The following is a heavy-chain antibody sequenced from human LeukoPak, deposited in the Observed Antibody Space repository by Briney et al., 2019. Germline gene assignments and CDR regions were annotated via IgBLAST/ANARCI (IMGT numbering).Heavy chain of an antibody. Sequence: ASVKVSCKASGYTFTSYDINWVRQATGQGLEWMGWMNPNSGNTGYAQKFQGRVTMTRNTSISTAYMELSGLRSEDTAVYYCARGQYYDILTGYYYYYYGMDVWGQGTTVTVSS. D-gene: IGHD3-9*01. CDR2: MNPNSGNT. J-gene: IGHJ6*02. CDR3: ARGQYYDILTGYYYYYYGMDV. CDR1: GYTFTSYD. V-gene: IGHV1-8*01.